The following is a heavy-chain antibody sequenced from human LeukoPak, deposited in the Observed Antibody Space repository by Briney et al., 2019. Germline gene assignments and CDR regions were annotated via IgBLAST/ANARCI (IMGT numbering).Heavy chain of an antibody. CDR1: GGSFSVYY. V-gene: IGHV4-59*01. D-gene: IGHD5-12*01. CDR3: ARSAPADIVATTFDY. Sequence: SETLSLTCTVSGGSFSVYYWSWIRQPPGKGLEWIGYIYYSGSTNYNPSLKSRVTISVDTSKNQFSLKLSSVTAADPAVYLCARSAPADIVATTFDYWGQGTLVTVSS. CDR2: IYYSGST. J-gene: IGHJ4*02.